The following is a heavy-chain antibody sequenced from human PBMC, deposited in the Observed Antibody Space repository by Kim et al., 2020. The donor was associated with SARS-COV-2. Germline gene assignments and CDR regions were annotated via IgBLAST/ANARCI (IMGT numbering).Heavy chain of an antibody. V-gene: IGHV4-61*01. Sequence: SETLSLTCTVSGGSVSSGSYYWSWIRQPPGKGLEWIGYIYYSGSTNYNPSLKSRVTISVDTSKNQFSLKLSSVTAADTAVYYCARDLVCSGGSCYSWFDPWGQGTLVTVSS. D-gene: IGHD2-15*01. J-gene: IGHJ5*02. CDR2: IYYSGST. CDR3: ARDLVCSGGSCYSWFDP. CDR1: GGSVSSGSYY.